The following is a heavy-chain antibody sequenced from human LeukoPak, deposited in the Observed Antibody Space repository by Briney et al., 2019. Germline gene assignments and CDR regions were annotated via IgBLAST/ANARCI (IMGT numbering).Heavy chain of an antibody. J-gene: IGHJ4*02. D-gene: IGHD6-13*01. CDR1: GFTFDDYA. Sequence: GRSLRLSCAASGFTFDDYAMHWVRQAPGKGLEWVSSISGSTSYIYYADSVKGRFTISRDNAKNSLYLQMNSLRAEDTAVYYCARAAAYSSSWPYYFDYWGQGTLVTVSS. CDR2: ISGSTSYI. V-gene: IGHV3-21*01. CDR3: ARAAAYSSSWPYYFDY.